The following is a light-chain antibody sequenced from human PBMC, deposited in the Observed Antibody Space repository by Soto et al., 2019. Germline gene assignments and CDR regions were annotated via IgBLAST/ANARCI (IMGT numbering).Light chain of an antibody. Sequence: QSVLTQSPSASASLGASVKLTCTLSSGHSSYAIAWHQQQPEKGPRYLMKLNSDGSHSKGDGIPDRFSGSSSGAERYLTISSLQSEDEADYYCQTCGTDIVVFGGGTKVTVL. CDR2: LNSDGSH. J-gene: IGLJ2*01. CDR1: SGHSSYA. V-gene: IGLV4-69*01. CDR3: QTCGTDIVV.